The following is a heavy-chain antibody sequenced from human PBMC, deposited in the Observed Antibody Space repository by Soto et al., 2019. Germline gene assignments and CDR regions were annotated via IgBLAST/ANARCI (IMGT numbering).Heavy chain of an antibody. CDR3: TTENYGGLDY. Sequence: SVSNAWMNWVRQAPGKGLEWVGRIKSKTDGGTTDYAAPVKGRFTISTDDSRNTLYLQMNSLKSEDTAVYYCTTENYGGLDYWGQGTLVTVSS. CDR2: IKSKTDGGTT. D-gene: IGHD4-17*01. J-gene: IGHJ4*02. CDR1: SVSNAW. V-gene: IGHV3-15*07.